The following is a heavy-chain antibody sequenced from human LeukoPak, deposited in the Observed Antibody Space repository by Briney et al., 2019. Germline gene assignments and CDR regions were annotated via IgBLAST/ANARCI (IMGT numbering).Heavy chain of an antibody. CDR1: GYTFTGYY. V-gene: IGHV1-2*02. CDR3: ARTYSSSFNWFDP. CDR2: INPNSGGT. J-gene: IGHJ5*02. D-gene: IGHD6-6*01. Sequence: ASVKVSCKASGYTFTGYYMHWVRQAPGQGLEWMGWINPNSGGTNYAQKFQGRVTMTRDTSISTAYMELSRLRSDDTAVYYCARTYSSSFNWFDPWGRGTLVTVSS.